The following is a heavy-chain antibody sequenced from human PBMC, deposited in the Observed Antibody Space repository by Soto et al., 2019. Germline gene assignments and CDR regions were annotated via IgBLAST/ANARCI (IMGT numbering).Heavy chain of an antibody. Sequence: LILSCAASGFTFSSYAISWVRQARVELVDWVSSISGSGGSTYYADSVKGRFTISRDNSKNTLYLQMNSLGAEDTAVYYCANLYDFWSGYYSPIKAPDAFDIWGQGTMVTVSS. J-gene: IGHJ3*02. CDR2: ISGSGGST. D-gene: IGHD3-3*01. V-gene: IGHV3-23*01. CDR3: ANLYDFWSGYYSPIKAPDAFDI. CDR1: GFTFSSYA.